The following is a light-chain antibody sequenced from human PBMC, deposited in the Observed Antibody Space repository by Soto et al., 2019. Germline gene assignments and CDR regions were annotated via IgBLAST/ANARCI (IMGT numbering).Light chain of an antibody. J-gene: IGLJ1*01. V-gene: IGLV1-40*01. CDR2: GNY. Sequence: QSVLTQPPSVSGAAGQSVTISCSGSSSNIGAGYDVHWYQQVPGGAPKSLIFGNYNRPSGVPNRFSGSRSGSSASLAIAGLQPEDEAFYYCQASEDGLSGSVFGTGTKVTVL. CDR1: SSNIGAGYD. CDR3: QASEDGLSGSV.